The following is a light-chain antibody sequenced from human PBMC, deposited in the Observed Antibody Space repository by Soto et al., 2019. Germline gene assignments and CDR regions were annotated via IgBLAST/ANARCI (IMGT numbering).Light chain of an antibody. Sequence: DIQMTQSPSTLSASVGDRFTITFRASQSISSWLAWYQQKPGKAPKLLIYDASSLESGVPSRFSGSGSGTEFTLTISSLQPDDFATYFCQQYHTYPWTFGQGTKVDIK. V-gene: IGKV1-5*01. CDR3: QQYHTYPWT. CDR2: DAS. CDR1: QSISSW. J-gene: IGKJ1*01.